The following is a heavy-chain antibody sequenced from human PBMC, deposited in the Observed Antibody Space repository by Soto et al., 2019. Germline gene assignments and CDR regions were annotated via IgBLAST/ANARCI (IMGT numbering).Heavy chain of an antibody. J-gene: IGHJ6*02. Sequence: ASVKVSCKASGYTFTSYYMHWVRQAPGQGLEWMGWISAYNGNTNYAQKLQGRVTMTTDTSTSTAYMELRSLRSDDTAVYYCASSVSADYGDYYYYYGMDVWGQGTTVTVSS. CDR1: GYTFTSYY. V-gene: IGHV1-18*04. CDR3: ASSVSADYGDYYYYYGMDV. D-gene: IGHD4-17*01. CDR2: ISAYNGNT.